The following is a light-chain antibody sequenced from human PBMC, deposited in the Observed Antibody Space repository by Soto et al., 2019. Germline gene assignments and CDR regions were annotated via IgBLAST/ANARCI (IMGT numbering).Light chain of an antibody. Sequence: ETVFTQSPGTVSLSPVESATLSCRASQSIGKSYLAWFQHKPGQAPRLLIYGASTRATGIPDRFRGSGSGTDFTLTVSRLESEDFAVYYCQKYAESPLNFGGGTKVDIK. CDR2: GAS. J-gene: IGKJ4*01. CDR3: QKYAESPLN. CDR1: QSIGKSY. V-gene: IGKV3-20*01.